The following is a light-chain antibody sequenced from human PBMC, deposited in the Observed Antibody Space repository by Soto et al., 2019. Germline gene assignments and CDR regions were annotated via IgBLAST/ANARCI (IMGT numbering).Light chain of an antibody. CDR3: QQYNNWPRT. CDR1: QSIGKSY. CDR2: GAT. V-gene: IGKV3-15*01. Sequence: VLTQSPGTVSLSPGESATLSCRASQSIGKSYLAWFQHKPGQAPRLLIHGATTRATGIPARFSGSGSGTEFTLTISSLQSEDFAVYYCQQYNNWPRTFGQGTKVDIK. J-gene: IGKJ1*01.